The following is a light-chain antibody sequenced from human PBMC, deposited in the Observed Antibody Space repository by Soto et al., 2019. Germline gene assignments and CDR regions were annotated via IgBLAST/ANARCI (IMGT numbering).Light chain of an antibody. CDR2: GAS. CDR1: QSVSSTY. V-gene: IGKV3-20*01. J-gene: IGKJ5*01. CDR3: QQYGSSPVT. Sequence: EIVLTQSPGTLSLSPGERATLSCRASQSVSSTYLAWYQQKPGQPPRLLIYGASSWATGIPDRFSGSRSGTDFTLNITRLESEDFAVYYCQQYGSSPVTFGQGPRLEIK.